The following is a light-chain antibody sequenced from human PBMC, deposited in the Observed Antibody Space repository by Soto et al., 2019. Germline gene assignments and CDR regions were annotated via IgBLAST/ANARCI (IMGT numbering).Light chain of an antibody. CDR1: NIGRKS. CDR3: QLWDSNSDHVV. V-gene: IGLV3-21*02. J-gene: IGLJ2*01. Sequence: SDGLTQPPSVSVAPGQTARITCGGTNIGRKSVHWYQQKPGQAPVVVVYDDRDRPSGIPERFSGSNSGNTAALTISRVEAGDEADYYCQLWDSNSDHVVFGGGTKVTVL. CDR2: DDR.